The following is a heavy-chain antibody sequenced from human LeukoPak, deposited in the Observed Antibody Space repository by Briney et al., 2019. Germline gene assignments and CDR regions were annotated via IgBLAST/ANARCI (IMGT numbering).Heavy chain of an antibody. V-gene: IGHV4-59*01. CDR3: ARGRVSSSTWYSTYYYFFYMDF. CDR1: DDSITMYY. J-gene: IGHJ6*03. CDR2: VDHTGST. Sequence: SETLSLTCTVSDDSITMYYWTWIRQPPGKGLEWLGYVDHTGSTKSNPSLNGRVSISRDASKNFFSLRLRSVTAADTAVYFCARGRVSSSTWYSTYYYFFYMDFWGKGTTVTVSS. D-gene: IGHD4-11*01.